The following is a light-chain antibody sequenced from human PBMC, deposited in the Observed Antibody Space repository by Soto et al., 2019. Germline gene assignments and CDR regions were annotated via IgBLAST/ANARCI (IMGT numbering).Light chain of an antibody. V-gene: IGKV1-33*01. Sequence: DIQMTQSPSSLSASVGDRVTITCQASQAINDYLTWYQQKPGKAHKLLIYEASKLETGVPSRFSGSGSRTHLTFAISSLQPEAIATYYGQQYDNLPITFGQGTLLESK. CDR3: QQYDNLPIT. CDR1: QAINDY. CDR2: EAS. J-gene: IGKJ5*01.